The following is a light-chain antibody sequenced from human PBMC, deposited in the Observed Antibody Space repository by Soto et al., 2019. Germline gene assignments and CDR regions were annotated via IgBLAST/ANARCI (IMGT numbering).Light chain of an antibody. CDR1: QEISNY. J-gene: IGKJ1*01. V-gene: IGKV1-33*01. Sequence: DIQMIQSPSSLSASVGDRVTITCQASQEISNYLNWYQQKPGKAPTLLIYDASNLERGVPSRFSGSGSGTDFTFTISSLEPEDFATYYCQQYDHLPRTFGRGTKVEIK. CDR2: DAS. CDR3: QQYDHLPRT.